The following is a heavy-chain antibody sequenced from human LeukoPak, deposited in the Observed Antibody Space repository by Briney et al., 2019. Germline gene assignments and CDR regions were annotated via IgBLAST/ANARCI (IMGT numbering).Heavy chain of an antibody. CDR1: GGSISSGSYY. V-gene: IGHV4-39*01. CDR3: ARIDCSSSSCFYGMDV. D-gene: IGHD2-2*01. Sequence: SETLSLTCTVSGGSISSGSYYWGWIRQPPGRGLEWIASIYYSGRTYYNPSLKSRVTISVDTSKNQFSLKLNSVTAADTAVYYCARIDCSSSSCFYGMDVWGQGTTVTVSS. CDR2: IYYSGRT. J-gene: IGHJ6*02.